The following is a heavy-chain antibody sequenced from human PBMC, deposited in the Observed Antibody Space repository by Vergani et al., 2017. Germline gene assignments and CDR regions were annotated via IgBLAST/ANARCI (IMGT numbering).Heavy chain of an antibody. CDR1: GYTFSNYY. CDR3: ARGDYGSLTGYRY. CDR2: INPSGGHT. D-gene: IGHD3-9*01. J-gene: IGHJ4*02. V-gene: IGHV1-46*03. Sequence: QVQVVQSGAEVKKSGASVKVSCKTSGYTFSNYYMHWVRQAPGQGLEWMGIINPSGGHTNYAQKFEGRVTMTRDTSTRTVYMELSSLRSEYTAIYYCARGDYGSLTGYRYWGQGTLVTVSA.